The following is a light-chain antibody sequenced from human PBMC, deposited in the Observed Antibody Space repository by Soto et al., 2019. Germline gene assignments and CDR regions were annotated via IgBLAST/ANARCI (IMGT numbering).Light chain of an antibody. V-gene: IGKV1-8*01. CDR1: QGISSY. J-gene: IGKJ2*01. Sequence: AIRMTQSPSSLSASTGDRVTITCRASQGISSYLAWYQQKPGKAPKLLIYAASTLQSGVPSRFSGSGSGTDFTLTISCLQSEDFATYYCQQYCSYSYTFGQGTKLEIK. CDR3: QQYCSYSYT. CDR2: AAS.